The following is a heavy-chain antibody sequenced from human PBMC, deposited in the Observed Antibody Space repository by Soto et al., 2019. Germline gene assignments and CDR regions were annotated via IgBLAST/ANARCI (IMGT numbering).Heavy chain of an antibody. J-gene: IGHJ4*02. Sequence: LKISCQASGYIFHNYWVGWVRQMPGKGLEWLGIIYPGDSNIRYNPSFQGQVTISADKSLSTTYLHWSSLKASDTAMYYCARQRYFDYWGQGTLVTVSS. CDR3: ARQRYFDY. CDR2: IYPGDSNI. V-gene: IGHV5-51*01. CDR1: GYIFHNYW.